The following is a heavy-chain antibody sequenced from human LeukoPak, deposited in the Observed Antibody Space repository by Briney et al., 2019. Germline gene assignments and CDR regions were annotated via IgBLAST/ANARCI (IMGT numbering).Heavy chain of an antibody. V-gene: IGHV4-4*07. CDR3: ARDDTAMAPNY. CDR2: IYTSGST. D-gene: IGHD5-18*01. J-gene: IGHJ4*02. Sequence: KPSETLSLTCTVSGGSISSYYWSWIRKPAGKGLEWIGRIYTSGSTNYNPSLKSRVTMSVDTSKNQFSQELSSVTAADAAVYYCARDDTAMAPNYWGQGTLVTVSS. CDR1: GGSISSYY.